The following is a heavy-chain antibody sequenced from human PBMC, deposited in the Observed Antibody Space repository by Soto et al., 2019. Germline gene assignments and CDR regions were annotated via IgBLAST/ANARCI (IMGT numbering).Heavy chain of an antibody. J-gene: IGHJ6*02. Sequence: QVQLVQSGAEVKKPGASVKVSCKASGYTFTSYDINWVRQATGQGLEWMGWMNPNSGNTGYAQKFQGRVTMTRNTSISTAYMELSSLRSEDTAVYYCARDKKDIVLMVYATYYYYYGMDVWGQGTTVTVSS. D-gene: IGHD2-8*01. V-gene: IGHV1-8*01. CDR2: MNPNSGNT. CDR3: ARDKKDIVLMVYATYYYYYGMDV. CDR1: GYTFTSYD.